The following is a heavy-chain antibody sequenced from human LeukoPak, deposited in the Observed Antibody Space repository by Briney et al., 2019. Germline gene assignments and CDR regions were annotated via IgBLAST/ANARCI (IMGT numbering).Heavy chain of an antibody. CDR1: GDSMSSYS. J-gene: IGHJ4*02. CDR3: ASDYGSGSYRFDY. D-gene: IGHD3-10*01. Sequence: PSGILSLTCTVSGDSMSSYSWSWIRQPPGKGLEWIGYLSNSGSTIYNPTLKSRVTISLDMSRKQFSLRLGSVTAADTAVYYCASDYGSGSYRFDYWGQGTLVTVSS. CDR2: LSNSGST. V-gene: IGHV4-59*01.